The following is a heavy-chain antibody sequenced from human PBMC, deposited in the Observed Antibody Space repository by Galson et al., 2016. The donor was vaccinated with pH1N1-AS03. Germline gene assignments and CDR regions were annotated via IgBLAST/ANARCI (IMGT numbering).Heavy chain of an antibody. V-gene: IGHV3-23*01. Sequence: SLRLSCAASGFTFSTFAISWLRQAPGEGLEWVACVSGSGTSTYYADSLLGRFTVSRDNSKNSLYLHMNNVRAEDTAIYYCAPYGSGRPDRAFHYWGLGTLVTVSS. CDR2: VSGSGTST. CDR1: GFTFSTFA. J-gene: IGHJ4*02. CDR3: APYGSGRPDRAFHY. D-gene: IGHD3-10*01.